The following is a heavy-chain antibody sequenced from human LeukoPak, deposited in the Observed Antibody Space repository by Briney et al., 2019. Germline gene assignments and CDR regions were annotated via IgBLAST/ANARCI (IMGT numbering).Heavy chain of an antibody. CDR3: GRVSWSRSTSFDF. D-gene: IGHD2-2*01. V-gene: IGHV5-51*01. J-gene: IGHJ4*02. Sequence: GESLKISCKGSGYSFTSYWIGWVRQMPGKGLEWMGITNPGDADSRYSPSFQGQVTFSADRSISTAYLQWSSLKASDTAMYYCGRVSWSRSTSFDFWGQGTLVTVSS. CDR2: TNPGDADS. CDR1: GYSFTSYW.